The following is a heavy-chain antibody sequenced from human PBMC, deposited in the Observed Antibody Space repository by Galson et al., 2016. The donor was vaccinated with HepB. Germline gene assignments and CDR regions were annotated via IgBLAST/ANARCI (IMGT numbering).Heavy chain of an antibody. CDR2: INHSGRT. V-gene: IGHV4-34*01. CDR1: GGSFSDYS. CDR3: AREAGTSGWYERLHFDY. J-gene: IGHJ4*02. Sequence: ETLSLTCAVYGGSFSDYSWSWIRQSPGRGLEWIGEINHSGRTDYNPSLMSRVTVSVDTSKNQVSLRLTSVTAADTAVYYCAREAGTSGWYERLHFDYWGQGVLVTVSS. D-gene: IGHD6-19*01.